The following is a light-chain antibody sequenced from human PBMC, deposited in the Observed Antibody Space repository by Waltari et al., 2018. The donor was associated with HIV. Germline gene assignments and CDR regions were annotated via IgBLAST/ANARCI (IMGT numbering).Light chain of an antibody. V-gene: IGLV3-1*01. CDR3: QVWDNNSAV. Sequence: SYELTQPPSMSVSPGQTAITCSGDKLGDKYVCWYQQRPGQSPVMVIYQDSERPSGVPERFSGSNSGNTATLTISGTQPLDEADYYCQVWDNNSAVFGGGTKVTVL. CDR1: KLGDKY. CDR2: QDS. J-gene: IGLJ2*01.